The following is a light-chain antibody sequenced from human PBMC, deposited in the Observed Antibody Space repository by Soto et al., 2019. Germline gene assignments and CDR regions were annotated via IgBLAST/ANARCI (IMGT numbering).Light chain of an antibody. CDR3: QQYDTWPT. CDR2: GGF. V-gene: IGKV3-15*01. Sequence: EIMITQTPVTPSVSPGERATPSRWASQSVSNHLAWYQQKPGQAPRLLIYGGFIRATGIPARFSGSGSGTEFTLTISSLQSEDFAVYYCQQYDTWPTFGPGTKVDIK. CDR1: QSVSNH. J-gene: IGKJ3*01.